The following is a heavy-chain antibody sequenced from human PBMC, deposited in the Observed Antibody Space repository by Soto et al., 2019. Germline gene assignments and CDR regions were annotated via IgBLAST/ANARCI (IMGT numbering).Heavy chain of an antibody. Sequence: QVQLQESGPGLVKPSETLSLTCTVSGGSMSSYYWSWIRQPPGKGLEWIGYISYSGRTKYNSSLNSRVTISVETSKLQLFPNLTSAASADKAVHYCGGTYFRDGVSCTWFDPWGQGTLVTVPS. CDR3: GGTYFRDGVSCTWFDP. CDR2: ISYSGRT. V-gene: IGHV4-59*01. CDR1: GGSMSSYY. D-gene: IGHD2-8*01. J-gene: IGHJ5*01.